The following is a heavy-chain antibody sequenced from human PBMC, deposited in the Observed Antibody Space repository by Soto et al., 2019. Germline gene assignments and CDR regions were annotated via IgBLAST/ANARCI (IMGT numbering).Heavy chain of an antibody. V-gene: IGHV5-10-1*01. CDR1: GYSFTSYW. J-gene: IGHJ6*02. Sequence: PGESLKISCKGSGYSFTSYWISWVRQMPGKGLEWMGRIDPSDSHTNYSPSFQGHVTISADKSISTAYLQWSSLKASDTAMYYCARRGGYYYGSGFYYGMDVWGQGTTVTVSS. D-gene: IGHD3-10*01. CDR2: IDPSDSHT. CDR3: ARRGGYYYGSGFYYGMDV.